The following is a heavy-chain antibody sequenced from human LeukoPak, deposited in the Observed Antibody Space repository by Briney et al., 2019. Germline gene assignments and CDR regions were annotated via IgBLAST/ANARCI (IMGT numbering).Heavy chain of an antibody. CDR1: GFTFSSYA. V-gene: IGHV3-23*01. CDR2: ISGSGGST. CDR3: VWFGEFFDY. J-gene: IGHJ4*02. D-gene: IGHD3-10*01. Sequence: GGSLRLSCAASGFTFSSYAMSWVRQAPGKGLEWVSAISGSGGSTYYADSGKGRFTISRGNSKNTLYLQMNSLRAEDTAVYYCVWFGEFFDYWGQGTLVTVSS.